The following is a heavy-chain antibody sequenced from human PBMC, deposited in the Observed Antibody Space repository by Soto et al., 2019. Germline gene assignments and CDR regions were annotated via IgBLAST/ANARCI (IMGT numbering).Heavy chain of an antibody. D-gene: IGHD2-2*01. CDR3: ARSIVVVPAAIISDYYYYGMDV. V-gene: IGHV1-69*01. J-gene: IGHJ6*02. CDR2: IIPIFGTA. Sequence: QVQLVQSGAEVKKPGSSAKVSCKASGGTFSSYAISWVRQAPGQGLEWMGGIIPIFGTANYAQKFQGRVTITADESTSTAYMELSSLRSEDTAVYYCARSIVVVPAAIISDYYYYGMDVWGQGTTVTVSS. CDR1: GGTFSSYA.